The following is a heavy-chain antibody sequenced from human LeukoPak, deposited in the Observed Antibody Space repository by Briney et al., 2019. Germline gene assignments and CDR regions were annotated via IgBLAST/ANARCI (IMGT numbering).Heavy chain of an antibody. V-gene: IGHV3-30*03. CDR3: ARNPETAMVQPCDY. Sequence: QTAGSLRLSCAASGVTFSSCGKHWVRHAPPTGLERVAVISFDGSNKYYADSANSRFTISTDNATNTLYLQKNSPRTAETAAYYFARNPETAMVQPCDYGGERTLVTVST. CDR2: ISFDGSNK. J-gene: IGHJ4*02. D-gene: IGHD5-18*01. CDR1: GVTFSSCG.